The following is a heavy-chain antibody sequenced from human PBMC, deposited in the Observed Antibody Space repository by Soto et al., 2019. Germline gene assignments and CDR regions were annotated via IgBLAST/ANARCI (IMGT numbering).Heavy chain of an antibody. V-gene: IGHV4-30-2*01. Sequence: QMQLQESGSGLVKPSQTLSLTCAVSGGSISSGGYSWSWIRQPPGKGLEWIGYIYHSGSPSYNPYLKSRVTISVYRSKDQLSLKLSSVTAAATAVYYCAGVPGPCGQGTLVTVSS. CDR2: IYHSGSP. CDR1: GGSISSGGYS. J-gene: IGHJ5*02. CDR3: AGVPGP. D-gene: IGHD3-10*01.